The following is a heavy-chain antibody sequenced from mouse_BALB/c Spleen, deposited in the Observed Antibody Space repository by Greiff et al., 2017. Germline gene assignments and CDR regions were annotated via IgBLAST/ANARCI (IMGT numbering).Heavy chain of an antibody. CDR3: ARRGYYGNYGYAMDY. V-gene: IGHV3-6*02. Sequence: EVKLQESGPGLVKPSQSLSLTCSVTGYSITSGYYWNWIRQFPGNKLEWMGYISYDGSNNYNPSLKNRISITRDTSKNQFFLKLNSVTTEDTATYYCARRGYYGNYGYAMDYWGQGTSVTVSS. J-gene: IGHJ4*01. CDR2: ISYDGSN. D-gene: IGHD2-1*01. CDR1: GYSITSGYY.